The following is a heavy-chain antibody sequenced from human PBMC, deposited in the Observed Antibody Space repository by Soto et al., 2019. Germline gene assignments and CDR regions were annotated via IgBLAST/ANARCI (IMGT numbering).Heavy chain of an antibody. V-gene: IGHV4-59*08. D-gene: IGHD3-10*01. Sequence: QVQLQESGPGLVKPSETLSLSCTVSGGSISSYYWSWFRQSPGKRMEWIGYVHHSWGSSYNPSLQSRVAISLDPPKSQFSLKVTSVTATDTAGYHCARQGFGPLHGLADVWGQGTTVTVSS. CDR2: VHHSWGS. CDR3: ARQGFGPLHGLADV. CDR1: GGSISSYY. J-gene: IGHJ6*02.